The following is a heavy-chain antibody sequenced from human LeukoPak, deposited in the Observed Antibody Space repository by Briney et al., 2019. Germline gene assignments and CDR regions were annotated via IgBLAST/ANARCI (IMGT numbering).Heavy chain of an antibody. V-gene: IGHV3-21*01. J-gene: IGHJ4*02. Sequence: GGSLRLSCAASGFTFSSYSMNWVRRAPGKGLEWVSSISSSSSYIYYADSVKGRFTISRDNAKNSLYLQMNSLRAEDTAVYYCARDTDLGYFDYWGQGTLVTVSS. CDR1: GFTFSSYS. D-gene: IGHD4-17*01. CDR3: ARDTDLGYFDY. CDR2: ISSSSSYI.